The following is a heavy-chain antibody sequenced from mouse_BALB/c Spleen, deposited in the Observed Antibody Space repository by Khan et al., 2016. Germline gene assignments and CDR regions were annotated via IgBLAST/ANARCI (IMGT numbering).Heavy chain of an antibody. J-gene: IGHJ3*01. CDR3: ARGAY. V-gene: IGHV1-9*01. CDR1: GYIFTNYW. Sequence: QVQLKQSGAELMKPGASVKISCKTTGYIFTNYWIEWIKERPGHGLEWIGEILPGSGSVNCNEKFRGMATFTAETSSNTAYMQLSSLTSEDSAVYYCARGAYGGPGTLVTVSA. CDR2: ILPGSGSV.